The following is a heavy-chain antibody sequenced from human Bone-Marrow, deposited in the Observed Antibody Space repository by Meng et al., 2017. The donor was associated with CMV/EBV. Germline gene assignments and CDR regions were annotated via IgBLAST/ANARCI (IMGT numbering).Heavy chain of an antibody. CDR1: GFTASSDS. CDR3: ARDLGGNWFDP. V-gene: IGHV3-53*01. CDR2: IYRSGST. D-gene: IGHD3-16*01. J-gene: IGHJ5*02. Sequence: GGSLRLSCVASGFTASSDSMSWVRQAPGKGLEWVSAIYRSGSTYYADSVKGRFTISRDTSKNTMYLQMNSLRGEDTAVYYCARDLGGNWFDPWGQGSRVTVSS.